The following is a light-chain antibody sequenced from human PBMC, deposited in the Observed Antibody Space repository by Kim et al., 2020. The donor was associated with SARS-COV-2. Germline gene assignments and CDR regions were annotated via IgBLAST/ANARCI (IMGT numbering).Light chain of an antibody. J-gene: IGLJ3*02. V-gene: IGLV2-14*04. CDR2: DVR. Sequence: GHSCTISSTGTSCDVSGYNYGSWYQQHPGKAPKLMIYDVRKRPSGVSNRFSGSKSGNTASLTISGLQAEDEADYYCSSYTSSSTWVFGGGTQLTVL. CDR3: SSYTSSSTWV. CDR1: SCDVSGYNY.